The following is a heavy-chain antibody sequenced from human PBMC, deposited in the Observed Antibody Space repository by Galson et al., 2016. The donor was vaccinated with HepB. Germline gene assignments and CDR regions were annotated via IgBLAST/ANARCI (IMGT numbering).Heavy chain of an antibody. CDR3: AGGGIVAVPTAFNGWFDP. CDR1: GYSFTTFG. J-gene: IGHJ5*02. CDR2: LIPMFGPA. V-gene: IGHV1-69*13. Sequence: SVKVSCKASGYSFTTFGISWVRQAPGQGLEWIGGLIPMFGPANYAQDLQGRVTITADESTRTAYMELSSLRAEDTAVYYCAGGGIVAVPTAFNGWFDPWGQGTLVTVSS. D-gene: IGHD2-2*01.